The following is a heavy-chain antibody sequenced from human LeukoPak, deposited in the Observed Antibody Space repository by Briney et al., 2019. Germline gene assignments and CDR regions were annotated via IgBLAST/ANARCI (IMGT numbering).Heavy chain of an antibody. D-gene: IGHD3-9*01. CDR3: AGDYNFLTGLNY. Sequence: GGSLRLSCAASGLTFSGSGIHWVRQASGKGLEWLGRIGRQGDSDATRYAASLKGKFTISRVDSRNTAYLQMSSLKTEDTAVYYCAGDYNFLTGLNYWGQGTLVTVSS. CDR1: GLTFSGSG. V-gene: IGHV3-73*01. CDR2: IGRQGDSDAT. J-gene: IGHJ4*02.